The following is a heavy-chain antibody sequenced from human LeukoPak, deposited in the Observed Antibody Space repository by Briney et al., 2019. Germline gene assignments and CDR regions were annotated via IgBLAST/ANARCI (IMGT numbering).Heavy chain of an antibody. J-gene: IGHJ4*02. Sequence: GGSLRLSCAASGFTVSSNYMSWVRQAPGKGLEWVAFIRYDGSNKYYADSVKGRFTISRDNSKNTLYLQMNSLRAEDTAVYYCAREAVAGYWGQGTLVTVSS. CDR1: GFTVSSNY. V-gene: IGHV3-30*02. CDR2: IRYDGSNK. D-gene: IGHD6-19*01. CDR3: AREAVAGY.